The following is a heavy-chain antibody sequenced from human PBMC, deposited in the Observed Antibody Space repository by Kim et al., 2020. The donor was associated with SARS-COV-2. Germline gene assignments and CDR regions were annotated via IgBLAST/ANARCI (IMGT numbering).Heavy chain of an antibody. CDR1: GYTFTSYA. D-gene: IGHD3-22*01. CDR2: INAGNGNT. J-gene: IGHJ5*02. V-gene: IGHV1-3*01. Sequence: ASVKVSCKASGYTFTSYAMHWVRQAPGQRLEWMGWINAGNGNTKYSQKFQGRVTITRDTSASTAYMELSSLRSEDTAVYYCARGGVLVTMIVVVRNWFDPWGQGTLVTVSS. CDR3: ARGGVLVTMIVVVRNWFDP.